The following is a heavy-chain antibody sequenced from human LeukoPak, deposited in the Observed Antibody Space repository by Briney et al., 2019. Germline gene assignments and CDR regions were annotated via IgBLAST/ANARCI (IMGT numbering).Heavy chain of an antibody. CDR3: ARDLDEGATDY. Sequence: SETLSLTCTVSGYSISSGYYWGWIRPPPGKGLEWIGSIYHSGSTYYNPSLKSRVTISVDTSKNQFSLKLSSVTAADTAVYYCARDLDEGATDYWGQGTLVTVSS. D-gene: IGHD1-26*01. J-gene: IGHJ4*02. V-gene: IGHV4-38-2*02. CDR1: GYSISSGYY. CDR2: IYHSGST.